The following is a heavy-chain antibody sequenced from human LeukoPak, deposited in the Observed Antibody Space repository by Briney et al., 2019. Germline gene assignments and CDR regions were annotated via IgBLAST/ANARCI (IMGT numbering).Heavy chain of an antibody. D-gene: IGHD3-16*01. CDR3: AKDNSPLSLGMMLGY. Sequence: PGGSLRLSCAASGFTFSSYGMHWVRQAPGKGLEWVAVISYDGSNKYYADSMKGRFTITRDNSKNTLYLKMNSLRAEDTAVYYCAKDNSPLSLGMMLGYWGQGTLVTVSS. CDR2: ISYDGSNK. J-gene: IGHJ4*02. CDR1: GFTFSSYG. V-gene: IGHV3-30*18.